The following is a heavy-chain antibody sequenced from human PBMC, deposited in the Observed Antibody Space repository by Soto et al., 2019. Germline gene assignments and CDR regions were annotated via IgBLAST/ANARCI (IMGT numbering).Heavy chain of an antibody. V-gene: IGHV1-18*01. D-gene: IGHD6-13*01. CDR2: ISAYNGNT. CDR1: GYTFTSYG. CDR3: ARDWAAAGPFDY. Sequence: QVQLVQSGAEVKKPGASVKVSCKASGYTFTSYGISWVRQAPGQGLEWMGWISAYNGNTNYAQKLQGRVTMTTDTSTSPAYMELRSLRPDDTAVYSCARDWAAAGPFDYWGQGTLVTVSS. J-gene: IGHJ4*02.